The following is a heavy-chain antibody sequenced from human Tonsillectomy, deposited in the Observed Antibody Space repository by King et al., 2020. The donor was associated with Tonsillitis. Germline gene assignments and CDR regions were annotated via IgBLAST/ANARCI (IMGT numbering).Heavy chain of an antibody. Sequence: QLQESGPGLVKPAETLSLTCTVSGGSISSSSYYWGWIRQPPGKWLEWIGNIYYSGRTFSNPTLNSRVTLSVDTSKNQFSLTLSSVTAADTAVYYCIGEEGVGATYYFDYWGQGTLVTVSS. V-gene: IGHV4-39*01. CDR2: IYYSGRT. D-gene: IGHD1-26*01. CDR3: IGEEGVGATYYFDY. J-gene: IGHJ4*02. CDR1: GGSISSSSYY.